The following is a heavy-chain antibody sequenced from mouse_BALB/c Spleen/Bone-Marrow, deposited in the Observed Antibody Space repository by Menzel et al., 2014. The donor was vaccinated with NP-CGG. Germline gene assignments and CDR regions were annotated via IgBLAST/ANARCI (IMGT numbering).Heavy chain of an antibody. J-gene: IGHJ2*01. V-gene: IGHV4-1*02. CDR2: INPDSSTI. CDR3: ARLYYYGNFAY. Sequence: EVQVVESGGGLVQPGGSLKLSCAASGFDFSRYWMSWVRQAPGKGLEWIGEINPDSSTINYTPSLKDKFIVSRDNAKNTLYLQMSKVRSEDTALYYCARLYYYGNFAYWGQGTTLTVSS. D-gene: IGHD1-1*01. CDR1: GFDFSRYW.